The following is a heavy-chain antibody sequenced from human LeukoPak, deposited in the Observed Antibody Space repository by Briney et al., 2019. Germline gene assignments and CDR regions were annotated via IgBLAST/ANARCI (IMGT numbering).Heavy chain of an antibody. J-gene: IGHJ4*02. Sequence: PGGSLRLSCAASGFTFSSYAMSCVREAPGKGLECVSAISGSGGSTYYADSVKGRFTISRDNSKSTLFLQMNSLRAEDTAVYYCAKDPRVGSRVATPCHWGQGTLVTVSS. CDR1: GFTFSSYA. V-gene: IGHV3-23*01. CDR3: AKDPRVGSRVATPCH. CDR2: ISGSGGST. D-gene: IGHD5-24*01.